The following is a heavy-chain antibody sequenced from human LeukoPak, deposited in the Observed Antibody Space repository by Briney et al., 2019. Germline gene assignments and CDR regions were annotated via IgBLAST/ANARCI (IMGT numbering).Heavy chain of an antibody. CDR1: GFTFSSYA. V-gene: IGHV3-30-3*01. Sequence: PGGSLRLSCAASGFTFSSYAMHWVRQAPGKGLEWVAVISYDGSNKYYADSVKGRFTISRDNSKNTLYLQMNSLRAEDTAVYYCAKDLAAYDTAMVTVYFDYWGQGTLVTVSS. CDR3: AKDLAAYDTAMVTVYFDY. J-gene: IGHJ4*02. D-gene: IGHD5-18*01. CDR2: ISYDGSNK.